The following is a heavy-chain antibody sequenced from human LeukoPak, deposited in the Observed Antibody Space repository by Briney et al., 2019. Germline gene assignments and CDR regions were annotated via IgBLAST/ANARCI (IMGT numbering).Heavy chain of an antibody. CDR1: GFTLSNYW. CDR3: ARDTVTTRHAFDI. Sequence: GGSLRLSCAASGFTLSNYWMHWVRQAPGKGLVWVSRINGDGSRTNYADSVRGRFTISRDNAKNTLSLQINSLRAEDTAVYYCARDTVTTRHAFDIRGQGTMVTVSS. V-gene: IGHV3-74*01. CDR2: INGDGSRT. J-gene: IGHJ3*02. D-gene: IGHD4-17*01.